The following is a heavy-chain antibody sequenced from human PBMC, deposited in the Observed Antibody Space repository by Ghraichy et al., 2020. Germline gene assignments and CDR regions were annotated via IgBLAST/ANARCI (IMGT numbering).Heavy chain of an antibody. D-gene: IGHD2-15*01. J-gene: IGHJ4*02. CDR2: IGTAGDT. V-gene: IGHV3-13*01. CDR3: ARDRGGTLDY. Sequence: GESLNISCAASGFTFSSYDMHWVRQATGKGLEWVSAIGTAGDTYYPGSVKGRFTISRENAKNSLYLQMNSLRAGDTAVYYCARDRGGTLDYWGQGTLVTVSS. CDR1: GFTFSSYD.